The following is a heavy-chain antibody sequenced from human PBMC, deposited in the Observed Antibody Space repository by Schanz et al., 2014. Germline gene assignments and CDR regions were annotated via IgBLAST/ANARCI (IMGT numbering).Heavy chain of an antibody. J-gene: IGHJ5*02. V-gene: IGHV3-23*01. D-gene: IGHD3-10*01. CDR1: GFTFSSYA. CDR2: MNESHSTI. CDR3: ARPALWFGDNCFDP. Sequence: EMQLLESGGGLVQPGWSLRLSCAASGFTFSSYAMSWVRQARGKGLEWVSAMNESHSTIYYADSVRGRFTISRDNAENALFLQMNSLRAEDTAVYYCARPALWFGDNCFDPWGQGTLVTVSA.